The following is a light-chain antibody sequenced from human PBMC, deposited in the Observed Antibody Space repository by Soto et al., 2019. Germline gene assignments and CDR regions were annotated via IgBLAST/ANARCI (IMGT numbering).Light chain of an antibody. J-gene: IGKJ4*01. CDR3: QQYNNWPPLT. CDR2: GAS. V-gene: IGKV3-15*01. Sequence: EIVMTQSPATLSVSPGERATLSCRASQSVSSNLGWYQHKPGQAPRLLIYGASTRATGIPARFSGSGSGTEFTLTINSLQSEDFAVYYCQQYNNWPPLTFGGGTKVEIK. CDR1: QSVSSN.